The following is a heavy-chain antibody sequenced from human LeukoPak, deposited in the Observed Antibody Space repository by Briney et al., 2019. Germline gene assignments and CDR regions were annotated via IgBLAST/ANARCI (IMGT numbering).Heavy chain of an antibody. CDR2: ISGSSSYI. Sequence: PGGSLRLSCEASGFTFSDYSMNWVRQAPGKGLEWVSAISGSSSYIHYADSAKGRFTISRDNAKNSLYLQMNSLRAEDTAVYYCAKFCDSDVCYFDYWGQGTLVTVSS. J-gene: IGHJ4*02. V-gene: IGHV3-21*04. CDR3: AKFCDSDVCYFDY. CDR1: GFTFSDYS. D-gene: IGHD2-21*02.